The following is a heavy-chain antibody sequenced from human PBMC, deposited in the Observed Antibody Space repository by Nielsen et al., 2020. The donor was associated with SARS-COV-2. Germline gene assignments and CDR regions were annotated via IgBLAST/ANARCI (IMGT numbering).Heavy chain of an antibody. V-gene: IGHV5-51*01. CDR2: IYPGDSDT. Sequence: GESLKISCKGSGYSFTSYWIGWVRQMPGKGLEWMGIIYPGDSDTRYSPSFQGQVTISADKSISTAYLQWSSLKASDTAMYYCARHDRLLTMVRGAPDYWGQGTLVTVSS. D-gene: IGHD3-10*01. CDR3: ARHDRLLTMVRGAPDY. CDR1: GYSFTSYW. J-gene: IGHJ4*02.